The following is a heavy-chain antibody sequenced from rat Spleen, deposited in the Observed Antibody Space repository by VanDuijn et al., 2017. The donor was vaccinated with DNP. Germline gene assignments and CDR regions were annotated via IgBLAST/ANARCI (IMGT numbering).Heavy chain of an antibody. Sequence: EVQLVESGGDLVQPGRSLKLFCAASGFTFSDYYMAWVRQAPTKGLEWVAYIRYDGSSAYYRDSVKGRFTISRDYTKNTLYLQGDSLRSEDTATYYCARHGLQWNYFDYWGQGVMVTVSS. CDR3: ARHGLQWNYFDY. CDR2: IRYDGSSA. V-gene: IGHV5-7*01. J-gene: IGHJ2*01. D-gene: IGHD1-1*01. CDR1: GFTFSDYY.